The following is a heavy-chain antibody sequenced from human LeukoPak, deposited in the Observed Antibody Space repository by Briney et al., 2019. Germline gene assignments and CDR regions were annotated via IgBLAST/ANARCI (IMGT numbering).Heavy chain of an antibody. CDR2: ISGSGGST. CDR3: AKVVAGGHFDY. J-gene: IGHJ4*02. Sequence: VSAISGSGGSTYYAVSVKGRFTISRDNSKNTLYLQMNSLRAEDTAVYYCAKVVAGGHFDYWGQGTLVTVSS. D-gene: IGHD6-19*01. V-gene: IGHV3-23*01.